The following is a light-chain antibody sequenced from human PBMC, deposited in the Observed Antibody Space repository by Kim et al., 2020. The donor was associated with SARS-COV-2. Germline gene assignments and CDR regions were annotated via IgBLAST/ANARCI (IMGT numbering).Light chain of an antibody. CDR1: QDIANS. Sequence: SASIGDRVTITCRASQDIANSLAWYQQKPSKVPQVLIYAAATLQSGVPSRFSGSGSGTEFTLTIGSLQTEDVATYYCQKYNSAPWTFGPGTKLEI. J-gene: IGKJ1*01. CDR2: AAA. CDR3: QKYNSAPWT. V-gene: IGKV1-27*01.